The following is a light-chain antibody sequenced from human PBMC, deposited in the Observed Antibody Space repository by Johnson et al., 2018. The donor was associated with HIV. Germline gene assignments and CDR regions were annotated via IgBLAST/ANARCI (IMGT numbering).Light chain of an antibody. V-gene: IGLV1-51*01. CDR1: SSNIGNNY. CDR2: DNN. CDR3: GTWDSSLSAGGNV. Sequence: QSVLTQPPSVSAAPGQKVTISCSGSSSNIGNNYVSWYQQIPGTAPKLLIYDNNKRPSGIPDRFSGSKSGTSATLGITGLQTGDEADYYCGTWDSSLSAGGNVFGTGTKVTVL. J-gene: IGLJ1*01.